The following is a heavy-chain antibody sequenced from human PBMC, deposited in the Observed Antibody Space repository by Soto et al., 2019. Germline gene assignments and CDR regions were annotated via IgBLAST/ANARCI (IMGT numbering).Heavy chain of an antibody. CDR2: INPNSGGT. V-gene: IGHV1-2*04. J-gene: IGHJ3*02. CDR1: GYTFTRYY. D-gene: IGHD2-15*01. Sequence: VASVKGSCQASGYTFTRYYIHWVRQAPGQGLGWVGWINPNSGGTNYAQKFQGWVTMTRDTSISTAYMELSRLRSDDTAVYYCARATNPNIVVVVAATIGGAFDIWGQGTMVTVSS. CDR3: ARATNPNIVVVVAATIGGAFDI.